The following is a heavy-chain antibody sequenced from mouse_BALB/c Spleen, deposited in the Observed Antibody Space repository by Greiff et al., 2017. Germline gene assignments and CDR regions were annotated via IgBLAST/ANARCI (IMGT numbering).Heavy chain of an antibody. J-gene: IGHJ3*01. V-gene: IGHV5-6-3*01. CDR3: AGDLEDYGRFFAY. CDR1: GFTFSSYG. CDR2: INSSGGST. D-gene: IGHD1-1*01. Sequence: EVQRVESGGGLVQPGGSLKLSCAASGFTFSSYGMYWVRQTPDKRLEWVATINSSGGSTYYPDSVKGRFTISRDNAKNTLYLQMSSLKSEDTAMYYCAGDLEDYGRFFAYWGQGTLVTVSA.